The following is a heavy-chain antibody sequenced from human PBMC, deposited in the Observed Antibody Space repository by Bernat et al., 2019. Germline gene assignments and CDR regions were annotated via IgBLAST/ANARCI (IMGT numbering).Heavy chain of an antibody. CDR1: GGSISSRTYY. Sequence: QLQLQESGSGLVKPSETLSLTCTVPGGSISSRTYYWGWIRQPTGKGLEWIGSIHYSGSTDYNPSLKGRLTISGDMSNNQFSLKLSSVTAADTAVYYCARYSSSSWSWWFDSWGQGILVTVAS. CDR3: ARYSSSSWSWWFDS. V-gene: IGHV4-39*01. D-gene: IGHD6-6*01. J-gene: IGHJ5*01. CDR2: IHYSGST.